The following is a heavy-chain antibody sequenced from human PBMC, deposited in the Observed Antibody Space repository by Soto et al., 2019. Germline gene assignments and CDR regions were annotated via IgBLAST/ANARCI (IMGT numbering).Heavy chain of an antibody. J-gene: IGHJ5*02. CDR2: IYYSGST. V-gene: IGHV4-30-4*01. CDR1: VGSISSGDYY. Sequence: SETLSLTCTVSVGSISSGDYYWSWIRQPPGKGLEWIGYIYYSGSTFYNPSLKNRVTISLDTSKIQFSLKLSSVTAADTAVYYCVREGGVNWFDPWCQGTLGTVSS. CDR3: VREGGVNWFDP. D-gene: IGHD3-16*01.